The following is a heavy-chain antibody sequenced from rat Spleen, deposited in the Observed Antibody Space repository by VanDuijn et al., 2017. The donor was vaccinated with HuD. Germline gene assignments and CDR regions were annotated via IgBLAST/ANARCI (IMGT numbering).Heavy chain of an antibody. CDR1: GFSLTSQD. V-gene: IGHV2-1*01. J-gene: IGHJ3*01. Sequence: QVQLKESGPGLVQPSQTLSLTCTVSGFSLTSQDVHWVRQPPGKGLEWMGGIWGDETTAYNSALKSRLSISRDTSKSQVFLKMNSLQSEDTAIYFCTGLAYWGQGTLVTVSS. CDR3: TGLAY. CDR2: IWGDETT.